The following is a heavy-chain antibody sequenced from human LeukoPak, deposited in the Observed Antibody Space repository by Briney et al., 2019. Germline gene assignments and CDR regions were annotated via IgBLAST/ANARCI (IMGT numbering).Heavy chain of an antibody. CDR1: GGSITTNH. D-gene: IGHD6-19*01. CDR3: ARGRGWYDY. V-gene: IGHV4-59*01. J-gene: IGHJ4*02. Sequence: SETLSLTCTVSGGSITTNHWSWVRQPPGKGLEWIAYMYYSGDTNYSPSLKSRVTISMDTSKKQVSLKMTSVTAADTAVYYCARGRGWYDYWGQGTLVTVSS. CDR2: MYYSGDT.